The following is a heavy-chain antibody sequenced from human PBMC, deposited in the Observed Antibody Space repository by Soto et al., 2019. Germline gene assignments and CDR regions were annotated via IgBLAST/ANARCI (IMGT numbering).Heavy chain of an antibody. CDR1: GFTFDDYA. Sequence: EVQLVESGGGLVQPGRSLTLSCAASGFTFDDYAMHWVRQAPGKGLEWVSGISRNSGSIGYADSVQGRFTISRDNAKNSLYLQMNSLRAEDTAFYYCAKGRDSSSSSWFDPWGQGTLVTVSS. J-gene: IGHJ5*02. V-gene: IGHV3-9*01. D-gene: IGHD6-6*01. CDR3: AKGRDSSSSSWFDP. CDR2: ISRNSGSI.